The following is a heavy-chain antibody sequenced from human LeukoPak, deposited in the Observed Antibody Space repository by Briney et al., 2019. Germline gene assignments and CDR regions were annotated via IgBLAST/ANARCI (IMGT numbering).Heavy chain of an antibody. CDR3: ARVSIAVAGTRSSGYFQH. CDR2: INPSGGST. V-gene: IGHV1-46*01. Sequence: ASVKVSCKASGYTFTSYYMHWVRQAPGQGLEWMGIINPSGGSTIYAQKFQGRVTMTRDTSTSTVYMELSSLRSENTAVYYCARVSIAVAGTRSSGYFQHWGQGTLVTVSS. J-gene: IGHJ1*01. D-gene: IGHD6-19*01. CDR1: GYTFTSYY.